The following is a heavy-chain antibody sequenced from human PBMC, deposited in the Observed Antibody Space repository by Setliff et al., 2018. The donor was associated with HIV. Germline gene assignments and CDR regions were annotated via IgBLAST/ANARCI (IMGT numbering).Heavy chain of an antibody. V-gene: IGHV3-23*01. D-gene: IGHD3-16*01. CDR2: ISGSGGTT. CDR3: AKDYYDFVWGSSLAY. CDR1: GFTFTSFA. J-gene: IGHJ4*02. Sequence: PGGSLRLSCAASGFTFTSFAMSWVRQAPGKGLQWVSSISGSGGTTYYADSVKGRLTISRDNSKNTLYLQMNSLRAEDTAVYYCAKDYYDFVWGSSLAYWGQGTLVTVSS.